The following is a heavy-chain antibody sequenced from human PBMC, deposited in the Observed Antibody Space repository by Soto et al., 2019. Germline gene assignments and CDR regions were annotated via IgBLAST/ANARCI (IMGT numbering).Heavy chain of an antibody. CDR2: ISYDGSNK. CDR1: GFTFSSYG. CDR3: VKDLTATVTGYYYHDGMDV. J-gene: IGHJ6*02. D-gene: IGHD4-4*01. V-gene: IGHV3-30*18. Sequence: GGSLRLSCAASGFTFSSYGMHWVRQTPGKGLEWVTLISYDGSNKYYADSVKGRFTISRDNSKHTVYLQMDSLRPEDTAVYYCVKDLTATVTGYYYHDGMDVWGQGTTVTVSS.